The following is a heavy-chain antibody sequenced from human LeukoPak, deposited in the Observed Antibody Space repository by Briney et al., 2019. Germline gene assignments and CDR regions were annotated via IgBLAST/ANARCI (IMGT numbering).Heavy chain of an antibody. Sequence: GASVKVSCKASGYTFTGYYMHWVRQTPGQGLEWMGWINPNSGGTNYAQKFQGRVTMTRDTSISTAYMELSRLRSDDTAVYYCARGPTRANGPLGGDYWGQGTLVTVSS. J-gene: IGHJ4*02. V-gene: IGHV1-2*02. D-gene: IGHD2-8*01. CDR2: INPNSGGT. CDR1: GYTFTGYY. CDR3: ARGPTRANGPLGGDY.